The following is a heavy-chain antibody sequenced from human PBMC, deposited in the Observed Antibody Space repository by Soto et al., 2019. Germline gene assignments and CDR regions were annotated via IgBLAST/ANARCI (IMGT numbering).Heavy chain of an antibody. D-gene: IGHD3-22*01. CDR3: ARALVDDSRGYYDY. CDR1: GFTFSSYW. Sequence: GGSLRLSCAASGFTFSSYWMSWVRQAPGKGLEWVANIKQDGSEKYYVDSVKGRFTISRDNAKNSLYLQMNSLRAEDTAVYYCARALVDDSRGYYDYWGQGTLVTVSS. CDR2: IKQDGSEK. J-gene: IGHJ4*02. V-gene: IGHV3-7*03.